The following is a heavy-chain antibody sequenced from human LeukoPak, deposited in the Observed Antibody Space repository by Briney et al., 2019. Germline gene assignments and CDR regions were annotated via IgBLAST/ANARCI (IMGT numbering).Heavy chain of an antibody. Sequence: PGGSLRLSCAASGFTFSSYAMSWVRQAPGRGLEWVSAISGSGGSTYYADSVKGRFTISRDNSKNTLYLQMNSLRAEGTAVYYCAKDPAGYSGYDYVGYWGQGTLVTVSS. CDR2: ISGSGGST. D-gene: IGHD5-12*01. J-gene: IGHJ4*02. CDR1: GFTFSSYA. V-gene: IGHV3-23*01. CDR3: AKDPAGYSGYDYVGY.